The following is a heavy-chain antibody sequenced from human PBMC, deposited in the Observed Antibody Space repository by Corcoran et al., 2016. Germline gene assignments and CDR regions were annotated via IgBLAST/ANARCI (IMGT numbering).Heavy chain of an antibody. D-gene: IGHD3-22*01. Sequence: EVQLVESGGGLVKPGGSLRLSCAASGFTFSSYSMNWVRQAPGKGLEWVSSISSSSSYIYYADSVKGRFTISRDNAKNSLYLQMNSLRAEDTAVYYCARDHDSSGYYDGGLSYYGMDVWGQGTTVTVSS. CDR1: GFTFSSYS. CDR2: ISSSSSYI. CDR3: ARDHDSSGYYDGGLSYYGMDV. J-gene: IGHJ6*02. V-gene: IGHV3-21*01.